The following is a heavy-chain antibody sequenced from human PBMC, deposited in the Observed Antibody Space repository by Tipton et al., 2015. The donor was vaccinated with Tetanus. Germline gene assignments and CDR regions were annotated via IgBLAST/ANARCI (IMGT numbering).Heavy chain of an antibody. J-gene: IGHJ4*02. CDR2: IYPGDSDT. CDR3: ARAHCTDGVCNFDF. D-gene: IGHD2-8*01. Sequence: MQLVQSGGEVKKPGESLKISCKGSGYIFNNYGIGWVRQKPGKGLEWMGIIYPGDSDTRYSPSFQGQVTISVDKSINTAYLQWSSLKASDTSMFYCARAHCTDGVCNFDFWGQGALVTVAS. CDR1: GYIFNNYG. V-gene: IGHV5-51*01.